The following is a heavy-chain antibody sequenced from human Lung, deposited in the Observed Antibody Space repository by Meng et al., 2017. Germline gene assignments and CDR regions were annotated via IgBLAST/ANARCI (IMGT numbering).Heavy chain of an antibody. CDR3: ASHVTMAGQRGFDY. CDR1: LGSITSSNW. V-gene: IGHV4-4*02. Sequence: QVQLQESGPGLVKPTGNLSLTCSVSLGSITSSNWWSWVRQPPGKGLEWIGEISQSGRTNYDPSLRGRVTISVESNTQFSLKLSSVTAADTAVYYCASHVTMAGQRGFDYWGQGTLVTVSS. D-gene: IGHD6-19*01. J-gene: IGHJ4*02. CDR2: ISQSGRT.